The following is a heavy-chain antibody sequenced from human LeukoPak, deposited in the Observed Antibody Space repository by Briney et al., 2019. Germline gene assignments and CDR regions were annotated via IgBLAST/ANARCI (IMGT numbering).Heavy chain of an antibody. CDR2: IYYSGST. Sequence: SETLSLTCTVSGGSISSSSYYWGWIRQPPGKGLEWIGSIYYSGSTYYNPSLKSRVTISVDTSKNQFSLKLSSVTAADTAVYYCARQETGISGWFDPWGQGTLVTVSS. D-gene: IGHD3-10*01. CDR3: ARQETGISGWFDP. J-gene: IGHJ5*02. CDR1: GGSISSSSYY. V-gene: IGHV4-39*01.